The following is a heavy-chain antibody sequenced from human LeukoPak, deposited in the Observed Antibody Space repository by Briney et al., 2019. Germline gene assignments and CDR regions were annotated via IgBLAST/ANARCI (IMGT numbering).Heavy chain of an antibody. CDR2: INFNGGRT. D-gene: IGHD3-10*01. Sequence: GGSLRLPCAASGFAFSSHGMNWVRQAPGKGLEWVSTINFNGGRTYYADSVKGRFSVSRDNSKNTLYLQMNSLRVEDTAVYYCAKGGRGSWAGNTGDWGQGTLVSVSS. J-gene: IGHJ4*02. CDR1: GFAFSSHG. CDR3: AKGGRGSWAGNTGD. V-gene: IGHV3-23*01.